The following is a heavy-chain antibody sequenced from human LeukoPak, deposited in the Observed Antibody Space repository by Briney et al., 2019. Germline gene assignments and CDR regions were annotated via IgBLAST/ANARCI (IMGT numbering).Heavy chain of an antibody. V-gene: IGHV3-30*03. CDR1: GFTFSSYG. J-gene: IGHJ3*02. CDR3: AGLNAFDI. CDR2: ISYDGSNK. Sequence: PGGSLRLSCAASGFTFSSYGMHWVRQAPGKGLEWVAVISYDGSNKYYADSVKGRFTISRDNSKNTLYLQMNSLRAEGTAVYYCAGLNAFDIWGQGTMVTVSS.